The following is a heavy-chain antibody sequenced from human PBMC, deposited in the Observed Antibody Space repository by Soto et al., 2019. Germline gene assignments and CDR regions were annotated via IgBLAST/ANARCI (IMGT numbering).Heavy chain of an antibody. Sequence: QVQLVQSGAEVKKPGASVKVSCKASGYTFTSYGISWVRQAPGQGLEWMGWISAYNGNTNYAQKLQGRVTMTTDTSTTTPYMELRSLRSDDTAVHYCARRWSTCCYDYWGQGTLVTVSS. V-gene: IGHV1-18*01. J-gene: IGHJ4*02. CDR2: ISAYNGNT. CDR3: ARRWSTCCYDY. CDR1: GYTFTSYG. D-gene: IGHD2-2*01.